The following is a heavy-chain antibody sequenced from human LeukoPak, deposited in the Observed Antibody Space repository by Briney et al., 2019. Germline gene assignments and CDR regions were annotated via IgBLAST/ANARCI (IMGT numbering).Heavy chain of an antibody. V-gene: IGHV4-34*01. J-gene: IGHJ3*02. D-gene: IGHD2-2*01. CDR1: GGSFSGYY. CDR2: INHSGST. CDR3: ARGHDLGYCSSTSCSDAFDI. Sequence: SETLSLTCAVYGGSFSGYYWSWIRQPPGKGLEWIGGINHSGSTNYNPSLKSRVTISVDTSKNQFSLKLSSVTAADTAVYYCARGHDLGYCSSTSCSDAFDIWGQGTMVTVSS.